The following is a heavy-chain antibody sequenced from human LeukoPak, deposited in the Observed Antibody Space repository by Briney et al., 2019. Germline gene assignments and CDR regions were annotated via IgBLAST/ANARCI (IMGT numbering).Heavy chain of an antibody. J-gene: IGHJ4*02. CDR3: ARGLTIFGVVTFDY. CDR1: GFSLSTSGMC. CDR2: IDWDDDK. Sequence: RASGPALVKPTQTLTLTCTFSGFSLSTSGMCVSWIRQPPGKALEWLARIDWDDDKYYSTSLKTRLTISKDTSKNQVVLTMTNMDPVDTATYYCARGLTIFGVVTFDYWGQGTLVTVSS. D-gene: IGHD3-3*01. V-gene: IGHV2-70*11.